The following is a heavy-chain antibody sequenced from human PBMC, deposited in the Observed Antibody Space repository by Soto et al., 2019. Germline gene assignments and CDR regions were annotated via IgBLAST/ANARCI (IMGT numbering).Heavy chain of an antibody. CDR3: AKDGSSGWYGYDY. Sequence: GESLKISCAASGFTFSSYAMSWVRQAPGKGLEWVSAISGSGGSTYYADSVKGRFTISRDNSKNTLYLQMNSLRAEDTAVYYCAKDGSSGWYGYDYWGQGTLVTVSS. CDR2: ISGSGGST. D-gene: IGHD6-19*01. V-gene: IGHV3-23*01. J-gene: IGHJ4*02. CDR1: GFTFSSYA.